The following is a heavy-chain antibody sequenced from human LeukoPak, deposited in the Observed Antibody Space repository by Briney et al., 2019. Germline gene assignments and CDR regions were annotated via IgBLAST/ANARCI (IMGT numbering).Heavy chain of an antibody. V-gene: IGHV4-31*03. Sequence: SETLSLTCTVSGGSISSGGYYWSWIRQHPGKGLEWIGYIYYSGSTYYNPPLKSRVTISVDTSKNQFSLKLSSVTAADTAVYYCARIQSLLVVVAATDAFDIWGQGTMVTVSS. J-gene: IGHJ3*02. CDR2: IYYSGST. D-gene: IGHD2-15*01. CDR3: ARIQSLLVVVAATDAFDI. CDR1: GGSISSGGYY.